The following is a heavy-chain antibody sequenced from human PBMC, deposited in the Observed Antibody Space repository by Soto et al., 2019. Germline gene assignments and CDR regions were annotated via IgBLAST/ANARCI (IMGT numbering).Heavy chain of an antibody. CDR3: ARGFGRFGELLRVYYYYYYMDV. CDR2: INHSGST. Sequence: SETLSLTCAVYGGSFSGYYWSWIRQPPGKGLEWIGEINHSGSTNYNPSLKSRVTISVDTSKNQFSLKLSSVTAADTAVYYCARGFGRFGELLRVYYYYYYMDVWGKGTTVTVSS. J-gene: IGHJ6*03. V-gene: IGHV4-34*01. CDR1: GGSFSGYY. D-gene: IGHD3-10*01.